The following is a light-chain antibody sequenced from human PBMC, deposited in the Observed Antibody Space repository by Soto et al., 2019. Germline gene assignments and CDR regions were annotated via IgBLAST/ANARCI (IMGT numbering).Light chain of an antibody. J-gene: IGKJ3*01. CDR1: QSVRYK. V-gene: IGKV3-15*01. Sequence: EITMTQSPATLSVSAGDRATLSCRASQSVRYKLSWYQLKPGQAPRLLIYGASTSATGIPARISGSGSGTYFTLTSSILQSEDFALYYRQQYNNSPPAFGPGTQVDIK. CDR3: QQYNNSPPA. CDR2: GAS.